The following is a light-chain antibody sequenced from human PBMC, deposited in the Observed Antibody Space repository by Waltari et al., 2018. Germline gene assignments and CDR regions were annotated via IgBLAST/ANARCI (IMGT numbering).Light chain of an antibody. CDR1: QDISSY. CDR3: QQLLSYPLT. Sequence: DIQLTQSPSFLSTSVGDRVTITCRANQDISSYLAWYQQKPGKAPKLLISAASTLQSAVPSRFSGSRSGTEFTLTISSLQSEDIATYYCQQLLSYPLTFGGGTKVEIK. CDR2: AAS. V-gene: IGKV1-9*01. J-gene: IGKJ4*01.